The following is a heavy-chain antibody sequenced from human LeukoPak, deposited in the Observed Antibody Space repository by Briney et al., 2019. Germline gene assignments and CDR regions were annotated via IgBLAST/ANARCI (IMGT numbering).Heavy chain of an antibody. CDR2: INHSGST. Sequence: SETLSLTCAVYGGSFSGYYWSWIRQPPGKGLEWIGEINHSGSTNYNPSLKSRVTISVDTSKNQFSLKLSSVTAADTAVYYCARELWIGESRYFDFWGRGTLVTVSS. J-gene: IGHJ2*01. D-gene: IGHD3-10*01. CDR3: ARELWIGESRYFDF. CDR1: GGSFSGYY. V-gene: IGHV4-34*01.